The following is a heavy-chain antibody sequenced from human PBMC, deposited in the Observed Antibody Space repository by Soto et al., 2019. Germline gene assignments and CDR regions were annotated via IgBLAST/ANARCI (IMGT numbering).Heavy chain of an antibody. Sequence: GGSLRLSCAASGFTFSSYWMSWVRQASGKGLEWVGRIRSKANSYATAYAASVKGRFTISRDDSKNTAYLQMNSLKTEDTAVYYCTRTPPYCSSTSCYVWGQGTMVTVSS. D-gene: IGHD2-2*01. J-gene: IGHJ3*01. V-gene: IGHV3-73*01. CDR3: TRTPPYCSSTSCYV. CDR1: GFTFSSYW. CDR2: IRSKANSYAT.